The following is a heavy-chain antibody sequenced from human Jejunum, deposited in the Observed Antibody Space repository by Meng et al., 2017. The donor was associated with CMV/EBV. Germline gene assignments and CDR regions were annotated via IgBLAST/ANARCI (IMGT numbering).Heavy chain of an antibody. J-gene: IGHJ4*02. Sequence: TFSSYWMSWVRQAPGKGLEWVANIKEDGSEKYYVDSVKGRFTISRDNAKNSLYLQMNSLRAEDTAVYYCARDMYYVSSGFFGREDYWGQGTLVTVSS. CDR2: IKEDGSEK. D-gene: IGHD3-22*01. V-gene: IGHV3-7*01. CDR1: TFSSYW. CDR3: ARDMYYVSSGFFGREDY.